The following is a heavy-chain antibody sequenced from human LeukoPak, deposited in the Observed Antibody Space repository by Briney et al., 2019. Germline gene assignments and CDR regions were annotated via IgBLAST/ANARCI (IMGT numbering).Heavy chain of an antibody. CDR2: ISAYNGNT. J-gene: IGHJ3*02. Sequence: GASVKVSCKASGYTFTSYGISWVRQAPGQGLEWMGWISAYNGNTNYAQKLQGRVTMTTDTSTSTAYMELRSLRSDDTAVYYCARDYDILTGSPYDAFDIWGQGTMVTVSS. D-gene: IGHD3-9*01. V-gene: IGHV1-18*01. CDR3: ARDYDILTGSPYDAFDI. CDR1: GYTFTSYG.